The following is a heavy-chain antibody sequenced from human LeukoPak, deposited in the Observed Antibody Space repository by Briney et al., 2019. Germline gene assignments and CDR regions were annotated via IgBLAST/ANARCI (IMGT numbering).Heavy chain of an antibody. Sequence: GSLKISCGASGFTFSSYAMHWVRQAPGKGLEYVSAISRSGDSIYYADSVKGRISISRDNSKNTLYLQMSSLRAEDTAVYYCVKGTYTAAHWGQGTLVTVSS. CDR1: GFTFSSYA. V-gene: IGHV3-64D*06. CDR3: VKGTYTAAH. CDR2: ISRSGDSI. D-gene: IGHD1-14*01. J-gene: IGHJ4*02.